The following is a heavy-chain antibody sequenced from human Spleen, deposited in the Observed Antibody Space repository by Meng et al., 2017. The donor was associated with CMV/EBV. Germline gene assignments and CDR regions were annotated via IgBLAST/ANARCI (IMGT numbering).Heavy chain of an antibody. CDR3: ARAWTD. J-gene: IGHJ4*02. D-gene: IGHD3/OR15-3a*01. CDR2: IIPIFGTA. V-gene: IGHV1-69*05. CDR1: GGTFSSYA. Sequence: SSVKVAGKASGGTFSSYARSWVRQAPGQGREWMGGIIPIFGTANYAQKFQGRVTITTDESTSTAYMGLSSLRSEDTAVYYCARAWTDWGQGTLVTVSS.